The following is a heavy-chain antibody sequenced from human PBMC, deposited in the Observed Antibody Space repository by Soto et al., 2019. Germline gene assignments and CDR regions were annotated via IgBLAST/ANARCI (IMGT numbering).Heavy chain of an antibody. D-gene: IGHD3-10*01. CDR1: GYTFTSYG. J-gene: IGHJ4*02. CDR3: SRGLGGARTYFDY. CDR2: INAGNGNT. Sequence: GASVKVSCRASGYTFTSYGMHWVRQAPGQRLEWMGWINAGNGNTKYSQKFQGRVTITRDTSASTAYMELSSPRSEDTAVYYCSRGLGGARTYFDYWGQGTLVTVSS. V-gene: IGHV1-3*01.